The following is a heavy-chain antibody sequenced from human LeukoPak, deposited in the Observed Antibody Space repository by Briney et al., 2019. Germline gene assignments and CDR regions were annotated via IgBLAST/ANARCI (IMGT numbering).Heavy chain of an antibody. J-gene: IGHJ6*02. CDR2: ISYSGST. CDR3: ARSDGVEAGYYYYGVDV. Sequence: PSETLSLTRTVSGGSISSYYWSWIRQPPGKGLEWIGYISYSGSTFYNPSLQSRVTISVDTSKSHFSLQLSSVTSADTAVYYCARSDGVEAGYYYYGVDVWGLGTMVTVSS. V-gene: IGHV4-59*01. CDR1: GGSISSYY. D-gene: IGHD1-26*01.